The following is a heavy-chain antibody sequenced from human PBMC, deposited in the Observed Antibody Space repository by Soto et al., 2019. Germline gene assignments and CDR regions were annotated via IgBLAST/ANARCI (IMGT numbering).Heavy chain of an antibody. D-gene: IGHD2-15*01. CDR2: INHSGST. CDR3: AGGGIVVVVATQSPGNWFDP. Sequence: QVQLQQWGAGLLKPSETLSLTCAVYGGSFRGYYWCWIRQPPGKGLEWIGEINHSGSTTYQPSLKRRVTKSVDTSMNQFSLKLSSVTAADTGVYDCAGGGIVVVVATQSPGNWFDPWCQETLVSVSS. CDR1: GGSFRGYY. V-gene: IGHV4-34*01. J-gene: IGHJ5*02.